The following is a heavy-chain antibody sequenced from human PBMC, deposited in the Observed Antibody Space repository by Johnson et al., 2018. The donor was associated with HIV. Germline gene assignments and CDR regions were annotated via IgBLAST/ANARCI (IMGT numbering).Heavy chain of an antibody. CDR2: IRYDGSNK. CDR3: VKDSKRELLQGKDALDM. Sequence: QMLLVESGGGVVQPGRSLRLSCAASGLTFSNYGSHWVRQAPGKGLEWVAFIRYDGSNKYYADSVKGRFTISRDNSKNTLHLQMNSLRVEDTAIYYCVKDSKRELLQGKDALDMWGQGTMVTVSS. D-gene: IGHD1-7*01. V-gene: IGHV3-30*02. J-gene: IGHJ3*02. CDR1: GLTFSNYG.